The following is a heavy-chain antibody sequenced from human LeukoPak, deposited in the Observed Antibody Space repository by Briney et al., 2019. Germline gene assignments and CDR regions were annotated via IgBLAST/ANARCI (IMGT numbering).Heavy chain of an antibody. CDR1: GASVSSGSFY. V-gene: IGHV4-61*01. CDR2: IHYSGST. CDR3: ARDGVAGGFDY. J-gene: IGHJ4*02. Sequence: SETLSLTCTVSGASVSSGSFYWSWIRQAPGKGLEWIGYIHYSGSTNHNSSLKSRVTISVDTSKNQYSLKLSSVTAADTAVYYCARDGVAGGFDYWGQGTLVTVSS. D-gene: IGHD6-19*01.